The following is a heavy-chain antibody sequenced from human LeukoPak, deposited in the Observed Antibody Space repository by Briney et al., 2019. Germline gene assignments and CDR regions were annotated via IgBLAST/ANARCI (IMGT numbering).Heavy chain of an antibody. CDR1: GGSISSSSYY. CDR2: IYYSGST. Sequence: SQTLSLTCTVSGGSISSSSYYWGWIRQPPGKGLEWIGSIYYSGSTYYNPSLKSRVTISVDTSKNQFSLKLSSVTAADTAVYYCARDSSIVVVPAPFDYWGQGTLVTVSS. V-gene: IGHV4-39*07. D-gene: IGHD2-2*01. CDR3: ARDSSIVVVPAPFDY. J-gene: IGHJ4*02.